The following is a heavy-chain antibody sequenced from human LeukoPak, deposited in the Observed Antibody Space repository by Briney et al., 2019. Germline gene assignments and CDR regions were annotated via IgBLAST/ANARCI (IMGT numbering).Heavy chain of an antibody. V-gene: IGHV1-8*01. J-gene: IGHJ5*02. CDR1: GYTFTSYD. CDR2: MNPNSGNT. Sequence: ASVKVSCKASGYTFTSYDINWVRQATGQGLEWMGWMNPNSGNTGYAQKFQGRVTMTRNTSISTAYMELSSLRSEDTAVYYCARAPPKGFGSGYRRGWFDPWGQGTLVTVSS. D-gene: IGHD3-3*01. CDR3: ARAPPKGFGSGYRRGWFDP.